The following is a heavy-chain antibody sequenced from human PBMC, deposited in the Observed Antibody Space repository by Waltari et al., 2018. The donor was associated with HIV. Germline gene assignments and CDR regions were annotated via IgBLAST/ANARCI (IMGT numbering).Heavy chain of an antibody. CDR3: ARASHYIEFSTFDGDYYFDF. CDR1: GFMVRTHW. J-gene: IGHJ4*02. CDR2: INSDGSSR. Sequence: VQLVESGGGSIKTGGSLRLSCAASGFMVRTHWMDWFRQGPGKGLVWVARINSDGSSRNYADAVKGRFVISRDNARNTVYLQLNNLKVEDTAVYFCARASHYIEFSTFDGDYYFDFWGRGTRVAVSS. V-gene: IGHV3-74*01. D-gene: IGHD3-3*02.